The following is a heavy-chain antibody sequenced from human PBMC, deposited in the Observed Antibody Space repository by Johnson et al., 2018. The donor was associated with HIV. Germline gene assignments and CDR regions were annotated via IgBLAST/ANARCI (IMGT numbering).Heavy chain of an antibody. J-gene: IGHJ3*02. V-gene: IGHV3-73*02. CDR1: VFTFSGSA. D-gene: IGHD3-22*01. CDR2: LRIKANSYAT. Sequence: VQLLESGGGLVQPGGSLKLSCAVSVFTFSGSALHWVRLASGKGLEWVGRLRIKANSYATAYAASVKGRFTISRDESKKTAYLKMNSRKTEDTAVYYFTRRGYYDSSGYAFDIWGQGTMVTVSS. CDR3: TRRGYYDSSGYAFDI.